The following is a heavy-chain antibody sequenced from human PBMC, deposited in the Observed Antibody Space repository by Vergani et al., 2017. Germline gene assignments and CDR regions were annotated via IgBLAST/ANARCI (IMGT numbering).Heavy chain of an antibody. CDR3: AKDIGLYYIAVTGTMSAFEI. D-gene: IGHD6-19*01. Sequence: EVQLVESGGGLVQPGRSLRLSCAASGFTFDDYAMHWVRQAPGKGLEWVSGISWKRGSTGYADSVKGRFTISRDNAKNSLYLQMNSLRAEDTALYYCAKDIGLYYIAVTGTMSAFEIWGQGTMVTVSS. CDR1: GFTFDDYA. J-gene: IGHJ3*02. V-gene: IGHV3-9*01. CDR2: ISWKRGST.